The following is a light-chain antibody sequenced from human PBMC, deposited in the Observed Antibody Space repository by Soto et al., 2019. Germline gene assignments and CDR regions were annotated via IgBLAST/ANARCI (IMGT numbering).Light chain of an antibody. V-gene: IGLV1-40*01. CDR3: QSYDSSLSGWV. CDR1: SSNIGAGYD. CDR2: GND. J-gene: IGLJ3*02. Sequence: QSVLTQSPSVSGAPGQRVTISCTGNSSNIGAGYDVHWYKQLPGTAPKVLIYGNDNRPLGVPDRFSGSKSGTSGSLVISGLQAEDEADYYCQSYDSSLSGWVFGGGTQLT.